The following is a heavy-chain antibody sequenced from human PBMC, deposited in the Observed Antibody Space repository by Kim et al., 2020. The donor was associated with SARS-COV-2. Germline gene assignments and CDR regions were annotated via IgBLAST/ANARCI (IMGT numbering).Heavy chain of an antibody. D-gene: IGHD3-10*01. J-gene: IGHJ6*02. CDR2: IYYSGST. CDR1: GGSISNNNYY. CDR3: ATAYGSSPYYYYYGMDV. V-gene: IGHV4-39*02. Sequence: SKTLSLTCSVSGGSISNNNYYWGWIRQPPGKGLEWIGSIYYSGSTYYNPSLKSRVTISVDTSKNLFSLRLTSVTAADTAVYYCATAYGSSPYYYYYGMDVWGQGTTVTVSS.